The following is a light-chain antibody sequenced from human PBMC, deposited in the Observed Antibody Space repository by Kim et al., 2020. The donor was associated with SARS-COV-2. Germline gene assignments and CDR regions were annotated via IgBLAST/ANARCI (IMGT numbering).Light chain of an antibody. V-gene: IGLV6-57*03. J-gene: IGLJ2*01. CDR2: EDD. CDR1: RGSIDDNY. Sequence: GKTVPMSCHRSRGSIDDNYVQWYQQRPGGVPTTVIYEDDQRPSGVSDRFSGSIDNSSNSASLTISGLRTEDEADYYCQSYNRDNVLFGGGTQLTVL. CDR3: QSYNRDNVL.